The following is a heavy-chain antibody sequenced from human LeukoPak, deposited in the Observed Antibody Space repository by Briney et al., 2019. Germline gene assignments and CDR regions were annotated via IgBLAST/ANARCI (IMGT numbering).Heavy chain of an antibody. CDR3: ARPVVLHEAFYFDS. Sequence: ASVKVSCKASGGTFSSYAISWVRQAPGQGLEWMGRIIPILGIANYAQKFQGRVTITADKSASTAYMELSSLRSEDTAVYYCARPVVLHEAFYFDSWGQGSLVTVSS. CDR1: GGTFSSYA. D-gene: IGHD6-6*01. CDR2: IIPILGIA. V-gene: IGHV1-69*04. J-gene: IGHJ4*02.